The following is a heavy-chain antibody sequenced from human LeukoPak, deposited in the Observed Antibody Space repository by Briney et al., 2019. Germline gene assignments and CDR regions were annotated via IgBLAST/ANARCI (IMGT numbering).Heavy chain of an antibody. CDR2: ISGSGGTT. Sequence: GGSLRLSCAASGFTFNNYAMNGVRQAPGKGLEWVSVISGSGGTTYYADSVKGRFSISRDNSKNTLYLQMDSLRGEDTAVYYCAKDFRIGYSAHFDYWGQGALVTVSS. V-gene: IGHV3-23*01. D-gene: IGHD2-21*01. CDR1: GFTFNNYA. CDR3: AKDFRIGYSAHFDY. J-gene: IGHJ4*02.